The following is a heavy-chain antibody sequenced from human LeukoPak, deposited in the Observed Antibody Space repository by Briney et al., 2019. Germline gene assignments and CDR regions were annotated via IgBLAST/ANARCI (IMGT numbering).Heavy chain of an antibody. Sequence: PGGSLRLSCTASGFTFSTFWMHWVRQAPGKGLVWVSRINSDGSDTVYADSVKGRFTISRDNAKNTLYLQMNSLRADDTAVYYCARSEYSSTWYGDYYYYYMDVWVKGTTVTVSS. V-gene: IGHV3-74*01. CDR3: ARSEYSSTWYGDYYYYYMDV. D-gene: IGHD6-13*01. CDR2: INSDGSDT. J-gene: IGHJ6*03. CDR1: GFTFSTFW.